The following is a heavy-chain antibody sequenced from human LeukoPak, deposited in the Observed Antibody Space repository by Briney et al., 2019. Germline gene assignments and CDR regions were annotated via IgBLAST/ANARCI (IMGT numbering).Heavy chain of an antibody. CDR1: GYTFTSYG. CDR3: ARVGSGSYLNWFDP. V-gene: IGHV1-18*01. J-gene: IGHJ5*02. Sequence: ASVTVSCKASGYTFTSYGISWVRQAPGQGLEWMGWISAYNGNTNYAQKLQGRVTMTTDTSTSTAYMELRSLRSDDTAVYYCARVGSGSYLNWFDPWGQGTLVTVSS. CDR2: ISAYNGNT. D-gene: IGHD3-10*01.